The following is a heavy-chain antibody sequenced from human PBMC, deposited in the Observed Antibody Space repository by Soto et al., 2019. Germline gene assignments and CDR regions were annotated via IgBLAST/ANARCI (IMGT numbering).Heavy chain of an antibody. CDR3: ARAKSGSYEGYYYYGMGV. Sequence: PSETLSLTCAVSGGSISSGGYSWSWIRQPPGKGLEWIGYIYHSGSTYYNPSLKSRVTISVDRSKNQFSLKLSSVTAADTAVYYCARAKSGSYEGYYYYGMGVWGQGTTVTVSS. CDR2: IYHSGST. D-gene: IGHD1-26*01. J-gene: IGHJ6*02. V-gene: IGHV4-30-2*01. CDR1: GGSISSGGYS.